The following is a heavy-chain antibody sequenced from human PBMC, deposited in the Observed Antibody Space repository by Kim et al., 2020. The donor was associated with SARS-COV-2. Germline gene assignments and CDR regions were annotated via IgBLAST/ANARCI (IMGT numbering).Heavy chain of an antibody. Sequence: GDKTYYVESVKGSLTISRDNSKNTLYLQMSSLRVEDTAVYYCATNLAAAGVVWGQRTLVTVSS. J-gene: IGHJ4*02. V-gene: IGHV3-66*01. CDR3: ATNLAAAGVV. D-gene: IGHD6-13*01. CDR2: GDKT.